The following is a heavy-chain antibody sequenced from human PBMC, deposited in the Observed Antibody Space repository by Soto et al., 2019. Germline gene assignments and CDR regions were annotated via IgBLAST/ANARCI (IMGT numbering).Heavy chain of an antibody. Sequence: EVQLLESGGGSVQPGGSLRLSCAASGVTFSSYAMHWVRRPPGKGLEWVSSISGSGGTAYYADSVKGRFSISRDSLVNTLYLQVNSLRAADTAVDCAKGRGQNWNFDYWGQGTLVTVSP. CDR1: GVTFSSYA. CDR3: AKGRGQNWNFDY. D-gene: IGHD1-1*01. V-gene: IGHV3-23*01. CDR2: ISGSGGTA. J-gene: IGHJ4*02.